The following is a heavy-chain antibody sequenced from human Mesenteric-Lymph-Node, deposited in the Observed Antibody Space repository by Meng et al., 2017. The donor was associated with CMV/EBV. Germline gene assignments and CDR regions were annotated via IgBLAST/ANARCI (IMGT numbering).Heavy chain of an antibody. CDR2: IRYDGSTQ. D-gene: IGHD5-24*01. J-gene: IGHJ4*02. CDR3: ARDRRARAGLATNFDF. V-gene: IGHV3-30*02. Sequence: GGSLRLSCAASGFTFSSYGMHWVRQAPGKGLEWVAFIRYDGSTQYYADSVKGRFTISRDNAKNTLYMQMNSLRAEDTAVYYCARDRRARAGLATNFDFWGQGTLVTVSS. CDR1: GFTFSSYG.